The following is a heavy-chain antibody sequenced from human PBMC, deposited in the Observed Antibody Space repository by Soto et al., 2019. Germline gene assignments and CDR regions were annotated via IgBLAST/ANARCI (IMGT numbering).Heavy chain of an antibody. D-gene: IGHD3-3*01. Sequence: QLQMQESGPGLVKPSETLSLTCTVSGGSISSSSYSWGWIRQPPGKGLEWIGGIYYSGSTYYNPSLKSRVTISVDTSKNQFSLKLSSVTAADTAVYYCERLIEWSVLVDYWGQGTLVTVSS. J-gene: IGHJ4*02. CDR2: IYYSGST. CDR3: ERLIEWSVLVDY. V-gene: IGHV4-39*01. CDR1: GGSISSSSYS.